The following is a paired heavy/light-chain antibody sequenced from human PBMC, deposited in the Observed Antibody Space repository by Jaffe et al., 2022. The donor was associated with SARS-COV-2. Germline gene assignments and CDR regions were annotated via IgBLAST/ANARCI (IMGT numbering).Heavy chain of an antibody. CDR3: ARLPDSNNYENFFAP. CDR2: IFPGDSDT. J-gene: IGHJ5*02. D-gene: IGHD3-16*01. V-gene: IGHV5-51*01. CDR1: GYNFTSSW. Sequence: EVQLVQSGAEVKKPGESLRISCKASGYNFTSSWIGWVRQMPGKGLEWMGIIFPGDSDTRYSPSFQGQVTISADKSISTAYLQWKTLKASDTAMFYCARLPDSNNYENFFAPWGQGTQVTVSS.
Light chain of an antibody. V-gene: IGKV4-1*01. CDR1: QSVLFNFNNKNF. CDR2: WAS. J-gene: IGKJ2*01. Sequence: DIVMTQSPDSLAVSLGERATINCKSNQSVLFNFNNKNFLAWYQQKPGQPPKLLIYWASTRESGVPDRFSGSGSGTDFTLTISSLQAEDVAVYYCQQYHTTPYTFGQGTKLEIK. CDR3: QQYHTTPYT.